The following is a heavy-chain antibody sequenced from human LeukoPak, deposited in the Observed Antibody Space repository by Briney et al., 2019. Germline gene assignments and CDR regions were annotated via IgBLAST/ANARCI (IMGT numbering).Heavy chain of an antibody. CDR2: IDWDDDK. Sequence: SGPALVKPTQTLTLTCTFSGFSLSTSGMCVSWIRQPPGKALEWLARIDWDDDKYYSTSLKTRLTISKDTPKNQVVLTMTNMDPVDTATYYCARTEYSSSSNYFDYWGQGTLVTVSS. D-gene: IGHD6-6*01. V-gene: IGHV2-70*11. CDR3: ARTEYSSSSNYFDY. CDR1: GFSLSTSGMC. J-gene: IGHJ4*02.